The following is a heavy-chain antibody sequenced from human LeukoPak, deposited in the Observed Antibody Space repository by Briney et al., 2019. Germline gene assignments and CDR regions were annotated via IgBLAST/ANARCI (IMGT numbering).Heavy chain of an antibody. CDR2: ISSHSSYI. V-gene: IGHV3-21*01. J-gene: IGHJ4*02. CDR3: ATRVV. CDR1: GFTFSDYT. Sequence: GGSLRLSCAASGFTFSDYTMNWVRQAPAKGLEWVSAISSHSSYIYYADSVKGRFTISRDNAKNSLYLQMSSLRAEDTAVYYCATRVVRGQGTLVTVSS.